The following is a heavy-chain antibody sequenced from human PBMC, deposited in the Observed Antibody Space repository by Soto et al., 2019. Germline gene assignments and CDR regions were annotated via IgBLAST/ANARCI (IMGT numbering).Heavy chain of an antibody. J-gene: IGHJ3*02. CDR3: AKDLQPYYDILTGYSINDAFDI. V-gene: IGHV3-23*01. D-gene: IGHD3-9*01. CDR2: ISGSGGST. Sequence: GGSLRLSCAASGFTFSSYAMSWVRQAPGKGLEWVSAISGSGGSTYYADSVKGRFTISRDNSKNTLYLQMNSLRAEDTAVYYCAKDLQPYYDILTGYSINDAFDIWGQGTMVTVSS. CDR1: GFTFSSYA.